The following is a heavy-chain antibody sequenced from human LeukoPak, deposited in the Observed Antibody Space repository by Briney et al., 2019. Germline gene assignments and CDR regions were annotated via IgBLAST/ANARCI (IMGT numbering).Heavy chain of an antibody. D-gene: IGHD3-22*01. CDR1: GGSISSYY. CDR2: IYYSGST. J-gene: IGHJ3*02. V-gene: IGHV4-59*12. Sequence: SETLSVTCTVSGGSISSYYWSWIRQPPGNGLEWIGYIYYSGSTYYNPSLKSRVTISVDTSKNQFSLKLSSVTAADTAVYYCARSRSGYGNDAFDIWGQGTMVTVSS. CDR3: ARSRSGYGNDAFDI.